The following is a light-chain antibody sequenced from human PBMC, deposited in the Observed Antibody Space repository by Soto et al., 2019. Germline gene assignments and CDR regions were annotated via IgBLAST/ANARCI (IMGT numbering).Light chain of an antibody. CDR1: QRVSRSY. CDR2: GAS. Sequence: EIVLTQSPGTLSLSPGERATLSCMTSQRVSRSYLAWYQHKPGQAPRLLIYGASSRATGIPSRFSGSGSGTEFTLTISSLQPDDFAAYYCQHYNSYSEAFGQGTKVDIK. V-gene: IGKV3-20*01. J-gene: IGKJ1*01. CDR3: QHYNSYSEA.